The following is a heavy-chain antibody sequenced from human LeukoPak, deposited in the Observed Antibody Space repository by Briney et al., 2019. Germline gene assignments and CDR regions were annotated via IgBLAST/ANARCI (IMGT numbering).Heavy chain of an antibody. D-gene: IGHD6-25*01. CDR1: GFTFSSYT. CDR3: VKDRVGGRSHDAFDN. Sequence: GGSLRLSCAASGFTFSSYTMNWVRQAPGKGLEWVSSISSSSSYIYDADSVKGRFTISRDNSKNSLYLQMNSLRAEDTAVYYCVKDRVGGRSHDAFDNWGQGTMVTVSS. V-gene: IGHV3-21*01. CDR2: ISSSSSYI. J-gene: IGHJ3*02.